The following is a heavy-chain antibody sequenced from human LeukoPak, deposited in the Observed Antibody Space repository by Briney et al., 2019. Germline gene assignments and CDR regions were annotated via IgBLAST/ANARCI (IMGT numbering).Heavy chain of an antibody. V-gene: IGHV1-8*01. CDR3: ARGAVSRDCSGGSCYHFDI. CDR1: GYTFTSYD. D-gene: IGHD2-15*01. CDR2: MNPNSGNT. Sequence: GASVKVSCKASGYTFTSYDINWVRQATGQGLEWMGWMNPNSGNTGYAQKFQGRVTMTRDISIRTAYMELSSLRSEDTAVYYCARGAVSRDCSGGSCYHFDIWGQGTMVTVSS. J-gene: IGHJ3*02.